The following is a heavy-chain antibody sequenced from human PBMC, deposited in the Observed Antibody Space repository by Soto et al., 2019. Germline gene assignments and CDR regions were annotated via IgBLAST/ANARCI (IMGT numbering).Heavy chain of an antibody. V-gene: IGHV3-23*01. J-gene: IGHJ6*02. CDR3: AKDGGYSYGYSPRYYYGMDV. CDR1: GFTFSSYA. CDR2: ISGSGGST. Sequence: GGSLRLSCAASGFTFSSYAMSWVRQAPGKGLEWVSAISGSGGSTYYADSVKGRFTISRDNSKNTLYLQMNSLRAEDTAVYYCAKDGGYSYGYSPRYYYGMDVWGQGTTVIVSS. D-gene: IGHD5-18*01.